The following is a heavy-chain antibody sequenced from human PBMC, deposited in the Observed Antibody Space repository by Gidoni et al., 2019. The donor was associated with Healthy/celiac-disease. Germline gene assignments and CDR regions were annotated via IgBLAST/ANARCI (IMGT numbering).Heavy chain of an antibody. V-gene: IGHV3-30-3*01. J-gene: IGHJ4*02. CDR2: ISYDGSNK. Sequence: QVQLVESGGGVVQPGRSLRLSCAASGFPFSSYAMHWVRQAPGKGLEWVAVISYDGSNKYYADSVKGRFTISRDNSKNTLYLQMNSLRAEDTAVYYCARKGGHYYDSSGLDYWGQGTLVTVSS. CDR1: GFPFSSYA. CDR3: ARKGGHYYDSSGLDY. D-gene: IGHD3-22*01.